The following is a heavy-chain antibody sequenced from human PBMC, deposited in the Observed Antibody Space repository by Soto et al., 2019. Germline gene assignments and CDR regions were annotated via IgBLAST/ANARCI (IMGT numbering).Heavy chain of an antibody. Sequence: ASVKVSCKASGYTFTCYDIHWVRQATGQGLEWMGWMNPNSGNTGYAQKFQGRVTMTRNTSISTAYMELSSLRSEDTAVYYCARVLGRSGRYYYYYYMDVWGKGTTVTVSS. CDR1: GYTFTCYD. V-gene: IGHV1-8*01. D-gene: IGHD6-19*01. CDR2: MNPNSGNT. J-gene: IGHJ6*03. CDR3: ARVLGRSGRYYYYYYMDV.